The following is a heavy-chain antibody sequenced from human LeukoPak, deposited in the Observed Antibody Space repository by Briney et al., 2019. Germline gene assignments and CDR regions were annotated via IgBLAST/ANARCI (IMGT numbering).Heavy chain of an antibody. CDR1: GYTFNTYG. V-gene: IGHV1-18*01. J-gene: IGHJ4*02. D-gene: IGHD3-10*01. Sequence: ASVKVSCKASGYTFNTYGVIWVRQAPGKGFEWLGWISGQHGKTTYAQKFQDRVIMTTDTSTSTAYMELRSLTSDDTGVYFCARGGSGWFGALEFDYWGQGTPVTVSS. CDR3: ARGGSGWFGALEFDY. CDR2: ISGQHGKT.